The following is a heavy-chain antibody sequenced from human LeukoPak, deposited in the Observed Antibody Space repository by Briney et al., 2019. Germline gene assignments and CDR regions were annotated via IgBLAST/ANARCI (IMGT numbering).Heavy chain of an antibody. J-gene: IGHJ4*02. Sequence: GGSLRLSCAASGFTFSSYGMHWVRQAPGKGLEWVALIWYDGSNKYYADSVKGRFTISRDNSKNTLYLQMNSLRAEDTAVYYCARDAAGSSSWYPYFDYWGQGTLVTVSS. CDR1: GFTFSSYG. D-gene: IGHD6-13*01. CDR2: IWYDGSNK. V-gene: IGHV3-33*01. CDR3: ARDAAGSSSWYPYFDY.